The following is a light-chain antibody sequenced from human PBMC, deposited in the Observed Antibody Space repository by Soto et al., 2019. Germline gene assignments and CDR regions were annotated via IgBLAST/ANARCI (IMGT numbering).Light chain of an antibody. V-gene: IGKV3-15*01. Sequence: EIVMTQSPATLSVSPGERATLSCRASQSVSSNLAWYQQKPGQAPRLLIYGASTKATGIPARFSGSGSETEFTLTLSSLQSEDFAVYYCQQYHNWPPITFGQGTRLEIK. CDR2: GAS. CDR3: QQYHNWPPIT. J-gene: IGKJ5*01. CDR1: QSVSSN.